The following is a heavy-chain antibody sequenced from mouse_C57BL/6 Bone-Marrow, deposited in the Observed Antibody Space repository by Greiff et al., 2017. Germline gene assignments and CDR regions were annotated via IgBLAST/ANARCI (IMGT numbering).Heavy chain of an antibody. J-gene: IGHJ1*03. CDR2: IYPSDSET. Sequence: VQLQQPGAELVRPGSSVKLSCKASGYTFNSYWMDWVKQRPGQGLEWIGNIYPSDSETHYNQKFKDKATLTVDKSSSTAYMQLSSLTSEDSAVYYCARKGITTVVAHFDVWGTGTTVTVSS. CDR1: GYTFNSYW. V-gene: IGHV1-61*01. CDR3: ARKGITTVVAHFDV. D-gene: IGHD1-1*01.